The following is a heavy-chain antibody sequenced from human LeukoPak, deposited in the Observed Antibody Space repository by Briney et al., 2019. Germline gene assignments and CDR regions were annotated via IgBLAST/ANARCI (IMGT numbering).Heavy chain of an antibody. J-gene: IGHJ5*02. V-gene: IGHV4-59*12. CDR3: AREVSALFDP. Sequence: PSETLSLTCSVSGGVSGGSITNYYCTWIRQPAGKGLEWIGYIYYSGSTNYNPSLKSRVTISVDTSKNQFSLKLSSVTAADTAVYYCAREVSALFDPWGQGTLVTVSS. CDR2: IYYSGST. CDR1: GGSITNYY.